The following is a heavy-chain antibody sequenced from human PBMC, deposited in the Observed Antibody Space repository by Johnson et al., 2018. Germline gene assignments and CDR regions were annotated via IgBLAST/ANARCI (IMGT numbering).Heavy chain of an antibody. Sequence: QVQLQESGPGLVKPSETLSLTCTVSGDSISRSSDYWGWIRQPPGKGLEWIGSNSYSGSSFYNPSLKSRVSIYVDTSKKQFSLRLGSVTPADTGIYYCARSSPKYYGSGIFLFDYWGQGTQVTVSS. D-gene: IGHD3-10*01. V-gene: IGHV4-39*01. J-gene: IGHJ4*02. CDR1: GDSISRSSDY. CDR3: ARSSPKYYGSGIFLFDY. CDR2: NSYSGSS.